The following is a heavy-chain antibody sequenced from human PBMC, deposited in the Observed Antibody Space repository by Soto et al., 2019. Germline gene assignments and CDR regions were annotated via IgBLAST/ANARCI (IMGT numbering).Heavy chain of an antibody. CDR2: IIPIFGTA. CDR3: ARGDLIAAAGTYNWFDP. Sequence: ASVKVSCKASGYTFTGYYMHWVRQAPGQGLEWMGGIIPIFGTANYAQKFQGRVTITADESTSTAYMELSSLRSEDTAVYYCARGDLIAAAGTYNWFDPWGQGTLVTVSS. V-gene: IGHV1-69*13. CDR1: GYTFTGYY. J-gene: IGHJ5*02. D-gene: IGHD6-13*01.